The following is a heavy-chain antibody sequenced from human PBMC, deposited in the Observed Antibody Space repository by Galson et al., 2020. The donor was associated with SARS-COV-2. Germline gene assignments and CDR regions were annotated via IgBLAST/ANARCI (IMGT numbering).Heavy chain of an antibody. CDR1: GLPFSSYW. V-gene: IGHV3-7*01. CDR3: AREIHYARDY. CDR2: IKEDGSEK. Sequence: GGSLRLSCAVSGLPFSSYWMSWVRQAPGKGLEWVASIKEDGSEKYYGDSVKGRFTFSRDNAKNSLYLQMNSLRVEDTAIYYCAREIHYARDYWGQGTLVTVSS. D-gene: IGHD3-16*01. J-gene: IGHJ4*02.